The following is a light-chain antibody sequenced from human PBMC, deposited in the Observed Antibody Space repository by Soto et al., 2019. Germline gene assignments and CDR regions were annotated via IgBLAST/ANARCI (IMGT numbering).Light chain of an antibody. CDR3: QSYDSSLSASV. V-gene: IGLV1-40*01. Sequence: QSVLTQPPSVSGAPGQRVTISCTGSGSNIGAGFDVHWYQQLPGTAPKLLIYDNSDRASGVPDRFSGSKSGTSASLAITGLRAEDEADYYCQSYDSSLSASVFGGGTKLTVL. CDR1: GSNIGAGFD. CDR2: DNS. J-gene: IGLJ2*01.